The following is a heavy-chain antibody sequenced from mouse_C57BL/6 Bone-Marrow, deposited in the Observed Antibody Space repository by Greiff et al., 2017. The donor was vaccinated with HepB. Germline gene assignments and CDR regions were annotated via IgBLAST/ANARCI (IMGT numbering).Heavy chain of an antibody. CDR1: GYTFTSYW. V-gene: IGHV1-59*01. CDR3: ARKEGLLLRFAY. Sequence: QVQLQQPGAELVRPGTSVKLSCKASGYTFTSYWMHWVKQRPGQGLEWIGVIDPSDSYTNYNQKFKGTATLTVDTSSSTAYMQLISLTSEDSAVYYCARKEGLLLRFAYWGQGTLVTVSA. J-gene: IGHJ3*01. CDR2: IDPSDSYT. D-gene: IGHD1-1*01.